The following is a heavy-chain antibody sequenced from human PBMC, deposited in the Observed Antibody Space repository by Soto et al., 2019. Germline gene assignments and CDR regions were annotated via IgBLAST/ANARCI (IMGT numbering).Heavy chain of an antibody. CDR1: GFTFRSYA. J-gene: IGHJ4*02. V-gene: IGHV3-23*01. Sequence: GGSLRLSCAASGFTFRSYAMSWVRQAPGKGLEWVSAVSASGTGTYYSDSVKGRFTISRDNSKNTLYLQMNSLRAEDTALYYCARDQGASYGLYYLDYWGQGTLVTVSS. CDR3: ARDQGASYGLYYLDY. D-gene: IGHD5-18*01. CDR2: VSASGTGT.